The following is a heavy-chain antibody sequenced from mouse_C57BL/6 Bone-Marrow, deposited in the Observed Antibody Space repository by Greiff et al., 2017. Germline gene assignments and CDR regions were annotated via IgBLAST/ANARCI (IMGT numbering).Heavy chain of an antibody. CDR3: ARDRRSFDY. Sequence: VQLQQPGAELVKPGASVKVSCKASGYTFTDYYINWVKQRPGQGLEWIARIYPGSGNTYYNEKFKGKATLTAEKSSSTAYMQLSSLTSEDSAVYFCARDRRSFDYWGQGTTLTVSS. D-gene: IGHD1-1*01. J-gene: IGHJ2*01. V-gene: IGHV1-76*01. CDR2: IYPGSGNT. CDR1: GYTFTDYY.